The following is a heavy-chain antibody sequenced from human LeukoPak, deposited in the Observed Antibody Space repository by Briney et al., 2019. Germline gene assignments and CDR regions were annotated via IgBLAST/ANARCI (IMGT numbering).Heavy chain of an antibody. Sequence: SVKVSCKASGGTFSSYAISWVRQAPGQGLEWMGGIIPIFGTANYAQKFQGRVTITADTSATTAYMDLSSLRSEDTAVYYCARARWTSMATTYYLDHWGQGTLVTVSS. J-gene: IGHJ4*02. V-gene: IGHV1-69*06. D-gene: IGHD4-17*01. CDR2: IIPIFGTA. CDR3: ARARWTSMATTYYLDH. CDR1: GGTFSSYA.